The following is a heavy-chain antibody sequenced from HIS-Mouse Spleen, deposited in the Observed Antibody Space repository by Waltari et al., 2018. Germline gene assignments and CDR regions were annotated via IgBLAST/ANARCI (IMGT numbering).Heavy chain of an antibody. D-gene: IGHD4-4*01. CDR1: GYTFPSYD. CDR2: MNPNSGNT. Sequence: QVQLVQSGAEVKKPGASVKVSCKASGYTFPSYDINGVRQATGQGLEWMGWMNPNSGNTGYAQKFQGRVTMTRNTSISTAYMELSSLRSEDTAVYYCARGHDYSNYFDYWGQGTLVTVSS. J-gene: IGHJ4*02. V-gene: IGHV1-8*01. CDR3: ARGHDYSNYFDY.